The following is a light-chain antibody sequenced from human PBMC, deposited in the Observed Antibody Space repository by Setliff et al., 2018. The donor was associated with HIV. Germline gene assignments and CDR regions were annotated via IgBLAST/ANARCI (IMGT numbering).Light chain of an antibody. CDR1: SSDVGGYNY. CDR2: NVS. V-gene: IGLV2-14*03. CDR3: SSYTNSNFV. J-gene: IGLJ1*01. Sequence: QSALTQPRSVSGSPGQSVTISCTGTSSDVGGYNYVSWYQHLPGRAPKLRIYNVSNRPSGVSNRFSGSKSGNTASLTISGLQAEDEADYYCSSYTNSNFVFGTGTKVTVL.